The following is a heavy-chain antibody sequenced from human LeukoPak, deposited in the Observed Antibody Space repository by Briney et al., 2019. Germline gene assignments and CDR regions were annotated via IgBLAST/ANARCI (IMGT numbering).Heavy chain of an antibody. CDR1: GYSFTGDY. CDR3: ARDLRGSSSH. Sequence: GASVNVSCKASGYSFTGDYMHWVRQAAGQGLEWMGWINPNSGGTNYAQKFQGWVTMTRDTSISTAYMELSRLRSDDTAVYYCARDLRGSSSHWGQGTLVTVSS. J-gene: IGHJ4*02. CDR2: INPNSGGT. V-gene: IGHV1-2*04. D-gene: IGHD6-13*01.